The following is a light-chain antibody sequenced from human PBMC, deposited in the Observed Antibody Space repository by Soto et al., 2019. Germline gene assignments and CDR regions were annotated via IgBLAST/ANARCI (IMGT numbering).Light chain of an antibody. Sequence: EIVLTQSPGTLSLSPGERATLSCRASQYIRLAWYQHRPGQAPRLLIYQTSLRAAGIPARFSASGSGTDFTLTISDVQPEDFALYYCHQRQSWPRTFGQGTKVDIK. CDR1: QYIR. CDR2: QTS. CDR3: HQRQSWPRT. V-gene: IGKV3-11*01. J-gene: IGKJ1*01.